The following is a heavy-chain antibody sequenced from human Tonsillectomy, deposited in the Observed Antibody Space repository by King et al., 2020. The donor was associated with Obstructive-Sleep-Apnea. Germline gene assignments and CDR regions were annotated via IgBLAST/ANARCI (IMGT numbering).Heavy chain of an antibody. CDR3: TMDGWGLLVASGRCRY. J-gene: IGHJ4*02. CDR2: IKTKIDGGTT. D-gene: IGHD2-21*02. V-gene: IGHV3-15*01. CDR1: GFTFTNAW. Sequence: EVQLVESGGGLVKPGGSLRLSCAASGFTFTNAWMTWVRQTPGKGLEWIGRIKTKIDGGTTDYAAPVKGRFIISRDDSKDTLYLQMNSLQTEDTAVYYCTMDGWGLLVASGRCRYWGQGTLVTVSS.